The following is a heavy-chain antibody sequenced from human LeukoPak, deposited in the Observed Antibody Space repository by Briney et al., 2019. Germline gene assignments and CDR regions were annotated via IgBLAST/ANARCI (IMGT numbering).Heavy chain of an antibody. CDR1: GGSISSYY. CDR3: ARQRWDMLRGVDYYYYMDV. D-gene: IGHD3-10*01. J-gene: IGHJ6*03. CDR2: IYYSGST. V-gene: IGHV4-59*08. Sequence: SETLSLTCTVSGGSISSYYWSWIRQPPGKGLEWIGYIYYSGSTNYNPSLKSRVTISVDTSKNQFSLKLSSVTAADTAVFYCARQRWDMLRGVDYYYYMDVWGKGTTVTISS.